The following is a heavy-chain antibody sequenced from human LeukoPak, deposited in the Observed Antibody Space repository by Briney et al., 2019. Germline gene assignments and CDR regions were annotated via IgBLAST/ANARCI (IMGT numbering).Heavy chain of an antibody. V-gene: IGHV3-7*01. Sequence: TGGFLRLSCAASGFTFSSYWMSWVRQAPGKGLEWVANIKQDGSEKYYVDSVKGRFTISRDNAKNSLYLQMNSLRAEDTAVYYCARDGSGYYYYYMDVWGKGTTVTVSS. J-gene: IGHJ6*03. D-gene: IGHD1-1*01. CDR1: GFTFSSYW. CDR2: IKQDGSEK. CDR3: ARDGSGYYYYYMDV.